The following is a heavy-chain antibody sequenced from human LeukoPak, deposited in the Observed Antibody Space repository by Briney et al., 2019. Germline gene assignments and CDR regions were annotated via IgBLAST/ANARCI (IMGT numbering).Heavy chain of an antibody. CDR2: ISGTDSGT. Sequence: GGSLRLSCEASGFTFITYAMSWVRQAPGKGLQWVSGISGTDSGTYYTDSVKGRLTISRDNSKNTVYLQIDRLRAEDTAVYYCAKCMSGSGVCLNFDSWGQGILVTVSS. J-gene: IGHJ4*02. CDR1: GFTFITYA. CDR3: AKCMSGSGVCLNFDS. D-gene: IGHD2-21*02. V-gene: IGHV3-23*01.